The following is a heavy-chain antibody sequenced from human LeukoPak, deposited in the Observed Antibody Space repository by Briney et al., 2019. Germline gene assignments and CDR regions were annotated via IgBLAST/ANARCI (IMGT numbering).Heavy chain of an antibody. CDR3: AKDRQPYGSGSHPTGFDY. CDR1: GGTFSSYA. Sequence: ASVKVSCKASGGTFSSYAISWVRQAPGQGLEWMGGIIPIFGTANYAQKFQGRVTITADESTSTAYMELSSLRSEDTALYYCAKDRQPYGSGSHPTGFDYWGQGTLVTVSS. J-gene: IGHJ4*02. CDR2: IIPIFGTA. V-gene: IGHV1-69*01. D-gene: IGHD3-10*01.